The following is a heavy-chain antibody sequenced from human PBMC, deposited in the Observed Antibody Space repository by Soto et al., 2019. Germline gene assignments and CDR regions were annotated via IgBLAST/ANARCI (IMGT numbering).Heavy chain of an antibody. CDR2: VSGSGRRT. CDR1: GFTFSDYA. CDR3: ALDNSPQQLVGVFDY. D-gene: IGHD6-13*01. J-gene: IGHJ4*02. Sequence: PGGSLRLSCAASGFTFSDYAMTWVRQAPGKGLEWVSHVSGSGRRTYYADSVKGRFTISRDNSKTTLYLQMNSLRTEDTAVYYCALDNSPQQLVGVFDYWGQGSLVTGSS. V-gene: IGHV3-23*01.